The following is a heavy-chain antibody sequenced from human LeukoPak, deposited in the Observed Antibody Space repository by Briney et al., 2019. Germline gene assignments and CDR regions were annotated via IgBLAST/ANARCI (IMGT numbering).Heavy chain of an antibody. CDR3: ARDPVEYSSRGFDY. D-gene: IGHD6-6*01. CDR2: IYHSGST. J-gene: IGHJ4*02. Sequence: PSETLSLTCTVSGYSISNGYYWGWIRQPPGKGLEWIGNIYHSGSTYYNPSLKSRVTISVDTSKNQFSLKLSSVTAADTAVYYCARDPVEYSSRGFDYWGQGTLVTVSS. CDR1: GYSISNGYY. V-gene: IGHV4-38-2*02.